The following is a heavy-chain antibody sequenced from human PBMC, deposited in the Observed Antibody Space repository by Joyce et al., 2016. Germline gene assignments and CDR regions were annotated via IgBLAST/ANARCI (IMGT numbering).Heavy chain of an antibody. CDR2: IDHSVST. CDR1: GGSLSGYY. J-gene: IGHJ4*02. CDR3: ARVYSYRYWIFDH. V-gene: IGHV4-34*01. D-gene: IGHD5-18*01. Sequence: QVQLQQWGAGLLKPSATLSLTCGDSGGSLSGYYWNWIRQPPGKGLEWIGEIDHSVSTNYNPSLKCRGTISVDTSNNQFSLRLSSVTAADTAVYSCARVYSYRYWIFDHWGQGALVTVSS.